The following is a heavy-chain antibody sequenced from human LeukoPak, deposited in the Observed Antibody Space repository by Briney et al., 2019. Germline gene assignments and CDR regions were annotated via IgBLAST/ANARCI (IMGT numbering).Heavy chain of an antibody. CDR2: ISGSSGII. D-gene: IGHD3/OR15-3a*01. CDR1: GFTFNTYT. V-gene: IGHV3-48*01. CDR3: ARAPILASDWDGFDI. Sequence: PGGSLRLSCAASGFTFNTYTMNRVRQAPGKGLEWVSYISGSSGIIDYADSVRGRFTISRENANNSLYLQMNSLRAGDTAVYYCARAPILASDWDGFDIWGQGTMVTVSS. J-gene: IGHJ3*02.